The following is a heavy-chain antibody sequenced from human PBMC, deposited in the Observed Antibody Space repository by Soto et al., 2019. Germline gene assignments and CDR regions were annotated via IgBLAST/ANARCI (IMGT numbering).Heavy chain of an antibody. CDR2: VYWDDEK. J-gene: IGHJ4*02. CDR3: VHRSGAYVQPRTYYFDS. Sequence: QITLKESGPTVVKPTQTLTLTCTFSEFSYDSHAAGVGWIRQSPGKALEWLALVYWDDEKRYSPSLESRLTISRDTSRNQVVLTMINMHPVDTGTYYCVHRSGAYVQPRTYYFDSWGQGTLVTVSS. V-gene: IGHV2-5*02. D-gene: IGHD5-12*01. CDR1: EFSYDSHAAG.